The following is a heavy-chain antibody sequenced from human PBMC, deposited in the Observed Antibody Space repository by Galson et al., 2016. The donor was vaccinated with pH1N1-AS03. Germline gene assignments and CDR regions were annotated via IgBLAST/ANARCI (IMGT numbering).Heavy chain of an antibody. CDR2: ISGADLST. CDR3: ANPRASGTTMVTILDY. J-gene: IGHJ4*02. Sequence: SLRLSCAASGFTFSTYAMSWVRQAPGKGLEWVSSISGADLSTYYADSVKGRFTVSRDNSKNTLYLQMNGLRAEDTAIYYCANPRASGTTMVTILDYWGQGILVTVSS. CDR1: GFTFSTYA. V-gene: IGHV3-23*01. D-gene: IGHD5-18*01.